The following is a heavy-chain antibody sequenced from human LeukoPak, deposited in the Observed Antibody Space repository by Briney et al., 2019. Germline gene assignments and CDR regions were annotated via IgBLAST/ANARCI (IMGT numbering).Heavy chain of an antibody. Sequence: GASVKVSRKASGGTFSSYAISWVRQAPGQGLEWMGRIIPIFGTANYAQKFQGRVTITTDESTSTAYMELSSLRSEDTAVYYCARERSSGRDSPPDYWGQGTLVTVSS. V-gene: IGHV1-69*05. J-gene: IGHJ4*02. CDR2: IIPIFGTA. D-gene: IGHD6-19*01. CDR3: ARERSSGRDSPPDY. CDR1: GGTFSSYA.